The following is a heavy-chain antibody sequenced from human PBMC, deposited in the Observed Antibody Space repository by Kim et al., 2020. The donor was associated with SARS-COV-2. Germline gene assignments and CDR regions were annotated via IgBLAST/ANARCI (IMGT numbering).Heavy chain of an antibody. Sequence: SETLSLTCTVSGGSISSTSHFWSWIRQPAGKGLEWIGRVYISGITKYNPSLKSRVAISIDTSKNQFSLNLNSVTAADTAIYYCARVRAGSFDFWGQGTLVTVSS. D-gene: IGHD6-25*01. CDR1: GGSISSTSHF. CDR2: VYISGIT. CDR3: ARVRAGSFDF. J-gene: IGHJ4*02. V-gene: IGHV4-61*02.